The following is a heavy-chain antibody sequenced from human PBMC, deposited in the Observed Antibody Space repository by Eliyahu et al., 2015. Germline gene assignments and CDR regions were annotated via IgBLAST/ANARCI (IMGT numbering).Heavy chain of an antibody. Sequence: EVQLVESGGGLVKPGGSLXXSCAASXFPFSSYSXNWVRQAPGKGLEWVSSISSSSSYIYYADSVKGRFTISRDNAKNSLYLQMNSLRAEDTAVYYCARWRYSSSYFDYWGQGTLVTVSS. CDR1: XFPFSSYS. CDR2: ISSSSSYI. J-gene: IGHJ4*02. D-gene: IGHD6-13*01. CDR3: ARWRYSSSYFDY. V-gene: IGHV3-21*01.